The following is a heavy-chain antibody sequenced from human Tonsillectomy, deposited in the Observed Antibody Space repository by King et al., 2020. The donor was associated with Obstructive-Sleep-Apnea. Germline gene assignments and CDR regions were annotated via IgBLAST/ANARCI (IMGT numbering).Heavy chain of an antibody. V-gene: IGHV7-4-1*02. J-gene: IGHJ5*02. Sequence: VQLVESGSELKKPGASVNVSCTASGYTFTSYAMNWVRQAPGQGLEWMGWINTNTGNPTYAQGFTGRFVFSLDTSVSTAYLQISSLKAEDTAVYYCARETTTVIDNWFDPWGQGTLVTVSS. CDR1: GYTFTSYA. CDR3: ARETTTVIDNWFDP. D-gene: IGHD4-17*01. CDR2: INTNTGNP.